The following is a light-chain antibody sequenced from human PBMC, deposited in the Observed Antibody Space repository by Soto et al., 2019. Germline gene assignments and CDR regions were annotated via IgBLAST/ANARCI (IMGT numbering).Light chain of an antibody. Sequence: QSALTQPPSASGSPGQSVTISCTGTSSDVAAYNYVSWYQQHPGKAPKLIIFEITKRPSGVPDRFSGSKSGNTASLTVSGLQAEDAADYYCAAWDDSLSGVVFGGGTKLTVL. CDR3: AAWDDSLSGVV. CDR2: EIT. V-gene: IGLV2-8*01. J-gene: IGLJ2*01. CDR1: SSDVAAYNY.